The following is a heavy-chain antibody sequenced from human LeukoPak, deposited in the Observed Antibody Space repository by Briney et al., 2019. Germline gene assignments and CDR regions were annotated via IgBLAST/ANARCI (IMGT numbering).Heavy chain of an antibody. CDR2: ISSNGGST. J-gene: IGHJ4*02. D-gene: IGHD5-18*01. CDR3: ARGTPRGYSYVWPEFDY. CDR1: GFTFSSYA. V-gene: IGHV3-64*01. Sequence: PGGSLRLSCAASGFTFSSYAMHWVRQAPGKGLEYVSAISSNGGSTYYANSVKGRFTISRDNSKNTLYLQMGSLRAEDMAVYYCARGTPRGYSYVWPEFDYWGQGTLVTVSS.